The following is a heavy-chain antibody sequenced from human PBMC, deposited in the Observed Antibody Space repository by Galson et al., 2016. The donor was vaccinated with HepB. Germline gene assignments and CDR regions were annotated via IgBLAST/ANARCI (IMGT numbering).Heavy chain of an antibody. J-gene: IGHJ4*02. CDR1: GFTFSRYG. CDR2: ISYDGSNT. Sequence: SLRLSCAASGFTFSRYGMHWVRQAPGKGLEWVAVISYDGSNTYYADSVKGRFTISRDNSKNTLFLQMNSLRAEDTAVYYCAKAPRSLYCSGGTCYSGFDSWGQGTLVTVSS. CDR3: AKAPRSLYCSGGTCYSGFDS. D-gene: IGHD2-15*01. V-gene: IGHV3-30*18.